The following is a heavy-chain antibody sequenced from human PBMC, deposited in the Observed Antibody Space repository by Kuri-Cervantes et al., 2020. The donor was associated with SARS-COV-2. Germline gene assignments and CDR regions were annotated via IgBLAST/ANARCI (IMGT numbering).Heavy chain of an antibody. J-gene: IGHJ5*02. CDR2: IYPGDSDT. CDR1: GYCFTSYW. Sequence: GEYPMIYRTGSGYCFTSYWIGWVRQLPSKGLEWMGIIYPGDSDTRYSPSFQGQVTISADKSISTAYLQWSSLKASDTAMYYCARYYYDSSGYPNWFDPWGQGTLVTVSS. D-gene: IGHD3-22*01. V-gene: IGHV5-51*01. CDR3: ARYYYDSSGYPNWFDP.